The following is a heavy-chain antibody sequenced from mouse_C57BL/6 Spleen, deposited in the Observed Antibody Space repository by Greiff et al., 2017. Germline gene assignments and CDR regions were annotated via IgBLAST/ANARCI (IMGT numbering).Heavy chain of an antibody. V-gene: IGHV3-6*01. Sequence: ESGPGLVKPSQSLSLTCSVTGYSITSGYYWNWIRQFPGNKLEWMGYISYDGSNNSNPSLKNRISITRDTSKNQFFLKLNSVTTEDTATYYCARGPGDYAMDYWGQGTSVTVSS. CDR3: ARGPGDYAMDY. CDR2: ISYDGSN. D-gene: IGHD3-2*02. CDR1: GYSITSGYY. J-gene: IGHJ4*01.